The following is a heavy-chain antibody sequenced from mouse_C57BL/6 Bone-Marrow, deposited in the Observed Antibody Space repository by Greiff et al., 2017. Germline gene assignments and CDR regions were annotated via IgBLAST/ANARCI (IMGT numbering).Heavy chain of an antibody. D-gene: IGHD4-1*01. V-gene: IGHV1-55*01. CDR2: IYPTSGRP. J-gene: IGHJ2*01. CDR3: ARSGPLGRSFDY. Sequence: VKLQQPGAELVKPGASVKMSCKASGYTFTSYWITWVKQRPGPGLEWIGDIYPTSGRPNYNEKFKSKAILTVDTSSNTAYMQLSSLTSEDSAVFYCARSGPLGRSFDYWGQGTTLTVSS. CDR1: GYTFTSYW.